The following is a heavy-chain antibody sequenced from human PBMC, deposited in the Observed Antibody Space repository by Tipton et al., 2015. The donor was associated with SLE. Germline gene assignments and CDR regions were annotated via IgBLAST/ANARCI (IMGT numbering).Heavy chain of an antibody. CDR2: IDPSGGYT. CDR1: GYSLTSYH. J-gene: IGHJ3*02. Sequence: VQLVQSGAEVKKPGASVKVSCKASGYSLTSYHMDWVRQAPGQGLEWMGIIDPSGGYTTYAQKFRGRVTMTRDTSTSTVYMELSRLTSEDTAIYYCAREVDAFDIWGQGTMVIVSS. CDR3: AREVDAFDI. V-gene: IGHV1-46*01.